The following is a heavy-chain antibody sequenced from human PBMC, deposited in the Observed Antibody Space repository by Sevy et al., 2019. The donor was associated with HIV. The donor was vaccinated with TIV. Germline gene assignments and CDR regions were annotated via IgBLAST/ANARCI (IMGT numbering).Heavy chain of an antibody. J-gene: IGHJ4*02. D-gene: IGHD2-15*01. CDR2: IYYSGST. V-gene: IGHV4-39*01. CDR3: ARILGYCSGGSCYGFDY. CDR1: GGSISSSSYY. Sequence: SETLSLTCTVSGGSISSSSYYWGWIRQPPGKGLEWIGSIYYSGSTYYNPSLKSRVTISVDTSKNQFSLKLSSVTAADTAGYYCARILGYCSGGSCYGFDYWGQGTLVTVSS.